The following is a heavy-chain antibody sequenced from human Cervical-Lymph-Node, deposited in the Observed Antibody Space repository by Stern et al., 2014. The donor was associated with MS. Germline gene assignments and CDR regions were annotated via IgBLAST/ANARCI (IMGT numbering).Heavy chain of an antibody. V-gene: IGHV4-34*01. CDR1: DGSFSDYY. J-gene: IGHJ3*01. CDR3: ARAARGNSRDAFHL. Sequence: QVQLQQWGAGLLKPSETLSLTCAFNDGSFSDYYWSWIRQSPGKGLEWIGEINQCGSTNYNPPLKSRVTISVDTYKNQFSLKVGSVTAADTAVFYCARAARGNSRDAFHLWGQGTVVTVSS. CDR2: INQCGST. D-gene: IGHD4-23*01.